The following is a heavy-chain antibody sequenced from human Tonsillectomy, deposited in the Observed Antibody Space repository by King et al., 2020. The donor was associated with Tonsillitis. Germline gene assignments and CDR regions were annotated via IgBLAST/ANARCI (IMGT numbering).Heavy chain of an antibody. D-gene: IGHD3-22*01. CDR1: GFTFSSYW. V-gene: IGHV3-7*04. CDR3: ARDSNYHESSFYYDTFDL. Sequence: EVQLVESGGGLVQPGGSLRLSCAGSGFTFSSYWMTWGRQAPGKGLEWGANIKEDGTKKYYVDSVKGRFAISRDNAKNSLSLQMNSMSAVDTAVYFCARDSNYHESSFYYDTFDLWGQGTMVTVSS. J-gene: IGHJ3*01. CDR2: IKEDGTKK.